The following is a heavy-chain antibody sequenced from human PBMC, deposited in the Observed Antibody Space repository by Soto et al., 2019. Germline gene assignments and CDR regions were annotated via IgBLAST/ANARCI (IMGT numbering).Heavy chain of an antibody. CDR2: ISSSGSTI. V-gene: IGHV3-11*01. Sequence: PGGSLRLSCAASGFTFSDYYMSWIRQAPGKGLEWVAYISSSGSTIYYADSVKGRVTISRDKAKNTLYLQMNSLRAEDTAVCYCARDLNYGLFDYWGQGTLVNVSP. D-gene: IGHD4-17*01. CDR3: ARDLNYGLFDY. J-gene: IGHJ4*02. CDR1: GFTFSDYY.